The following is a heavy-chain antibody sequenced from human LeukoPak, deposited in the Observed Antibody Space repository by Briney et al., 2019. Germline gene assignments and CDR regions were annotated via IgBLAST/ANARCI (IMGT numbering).Heavy chain of an antibody. J-gene: IGHJ4*02. CDR2: IYHSGST. Sequence: PSQTLSLTCADSGGSISSGGYSWSWIRQPPGKGLEWIGYIYHSGSTYYNPSLKSRVTISVDRSKNQFSLKLSSVTAADTAVYYCAREKEHYFDYWGQGTLVTVSS. D-gene: IGHD1-1*01. CDR3: AREKEHYFDY. V-gene: IGHV4-30-2*01. CDR1: GGSISSGGYS.